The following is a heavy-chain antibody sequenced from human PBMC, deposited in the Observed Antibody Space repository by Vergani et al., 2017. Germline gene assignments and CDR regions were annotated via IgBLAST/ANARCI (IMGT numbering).Heavy chain of an antibody. CDR3: ARVAMTSWYFDL. Sequence: QVQVVQSGAEVKKPGASVKVSCKASGYIFNSYGLSWVRQAPGQGLEWMGWISGYNGKTNYAQKFLGIVIMTTDTSTNTAYMELRSLRSDDTAVYYCARVAMTSWYFDLWGRGTLLTVSS. J-gene: IGHJ2*01. V-gene: IGHV1-18*01. CDR2: ISGYNGKT. CDR1: GYIFNSYG.